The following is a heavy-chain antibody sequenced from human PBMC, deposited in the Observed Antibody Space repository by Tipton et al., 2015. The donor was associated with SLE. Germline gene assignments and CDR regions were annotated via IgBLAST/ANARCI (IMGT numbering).Heavy chain of an antibody. D-gene: IGHD3-22*01. Sequence: VQLVQSGAEVKKPGESLRISCKGSGYSFTSYWITWVRQMPGKGLEWMGRIDPSDSYTNYSPSFQGHVTISADKSISTAYLQWSSLKASDTAMYYCARPNDSSGYYPWFDYWGQGTLVTVSS. CDR2: IDPSDSYT. V-gene: IGHV5-10-1*01. CDR3: ARPNDSSGYYPWFDY. J-gene: IGHJ4*02. CDR1: GYSFTSYW.